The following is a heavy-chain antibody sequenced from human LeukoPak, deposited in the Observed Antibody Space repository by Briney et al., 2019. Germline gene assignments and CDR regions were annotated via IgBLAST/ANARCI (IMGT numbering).Heavy chain of an antibody. J-gene: IGHJ3*01. D-gene: IGHD4-11*01. CDR1: GFKFSNHW. CDR3: PRSNGAFDV. V-gene: IGHV3-74*01. CDR2: INNDGSDT. Sequence: GGSLRLSCAVSGFKFSNHWMHWVPQSTGKGVVWVERINNDGSDTSHADSVEGRVTINRDNAENKQYQKMNSVRVDVMATYFRPRSNGAFDVWGQGTLVTVSS.